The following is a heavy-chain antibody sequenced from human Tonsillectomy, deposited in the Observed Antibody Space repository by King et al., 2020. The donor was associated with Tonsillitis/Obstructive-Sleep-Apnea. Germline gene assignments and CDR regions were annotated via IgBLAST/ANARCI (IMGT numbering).Heavy chain of an antibody. CDR2: ISGGGGST. D-gene: IGHD2-2*01. CDR1: GFTFSSYA. CDR3: AKEDDIVLVPAAMLDY. J-gene: IGHJ4*02. V-gene: IGHV3-23*04. Sequence: DVQLVESGGGLVQPGGSLKLSCLASGFTFSSYAMSWFRQAPGKGLDWVPGISGGGGSTYYAASVKGRFTISRDNSKNTLYLQMNTLRAEDTAVYFCAKEDDIVLVPAAMLDYWGQGTLVTVSS.